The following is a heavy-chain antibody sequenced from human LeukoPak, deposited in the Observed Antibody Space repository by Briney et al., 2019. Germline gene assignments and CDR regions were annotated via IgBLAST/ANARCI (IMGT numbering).Heavy chain of an antibody. D-gene: IGHD1-1*01. CDR3: ARNPVMRDHDDY. J-gene: IGHJ4*02. V-gene: IGHV3-7*01. CDR1: GFTFSSYG. Sequence: GGSLRLSCVASGFTFSSYGMHWVRQAPGRGLEWVANIKEDGSQKYYLDSVKGRFTISRDNAKNSLYLHMSSLRADDTAIYYCARNPVMRDHDDYWGQGTLVIVSS. CDR2: IKEDGSQK.